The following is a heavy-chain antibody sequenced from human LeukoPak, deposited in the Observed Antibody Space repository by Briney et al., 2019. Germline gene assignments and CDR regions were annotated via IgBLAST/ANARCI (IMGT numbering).Heavy chain of an antibody. CDR1: GYTLTGYY. CDR3: AREGDGYNY. V-gene: IGHV1-2*02. D-gene: IGHD5-24*01. CDR2: INSNSGGT. Sequence: GASVKVSCKTSGYTLTGYYMHWVRQAPGQGLEWMGWINSNSGGTKYAQKFQGRVTMTRDTSISTAYMELSRLRFDDTAVYYCAREGDGYNYWGQGTLVTVSS. J-gene: IGHJ4*02.